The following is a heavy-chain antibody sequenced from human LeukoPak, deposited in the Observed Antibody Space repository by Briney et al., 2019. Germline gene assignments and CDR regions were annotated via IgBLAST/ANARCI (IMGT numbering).Heavy chain of an antibody. D-gene: IGHD2-2*01. CDR1: GYTFTGYY. CDR2: INPNSGGT. J-gene: IGHJ4*02. V-gene: IGHV1-2*02. CDR3: ARGDIVVVPAVPTFDY. Sequence: ASVKVSCKASGYTFTGYYMHWVRQAPGQGLERMGWINPNSGGTNYAQKFQGRVTMTRDTSISTAYMELSRLRSDDTAVYYCARGDIVVVPAVPTFDYWGQGTLVTVSS.